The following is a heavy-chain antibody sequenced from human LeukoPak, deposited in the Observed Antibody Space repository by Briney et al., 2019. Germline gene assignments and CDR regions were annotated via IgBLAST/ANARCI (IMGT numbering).Heavy chain of an antibody. D-gene: IGHD3-22*01. CDR3: ARESYYDSSGYYSSLGY. Sequence: GGSLRLSCAASGFTFSSYSMNWVRQAPGKGLEWVSSISSSSSYIYYADSVKGRLTISRDNAKNSLYLQMNSLRAEDTAVYYCARESYYDSSGYYSSLGYWGQGTLVTVSS. V-gene: IGHV3-21*01. J-gene: IGHJ4*02. CDR1: GFTFSSYS. CDR2: ISSSSSYI.